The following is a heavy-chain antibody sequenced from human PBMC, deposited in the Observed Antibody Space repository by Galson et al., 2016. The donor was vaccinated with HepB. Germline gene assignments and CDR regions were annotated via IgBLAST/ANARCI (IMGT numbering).Heavy chain of an antibody. CDR1: GFTFSSNW. V-gene: IGHV3-7*01. J-gene: IGHJ4*02. CDR3: ARLRPRSYFDY. CDR2: IKEDGSET. Sequence: SLRLSCAASGFTFSSNWMSWVRQAPGKGLEWVASIKEDGSETYYVDSVKGRFTISRDNAKNSLYLQMSSLRAEHKAVFYCARLRPRSYFDYWGQGTLVTVSS.